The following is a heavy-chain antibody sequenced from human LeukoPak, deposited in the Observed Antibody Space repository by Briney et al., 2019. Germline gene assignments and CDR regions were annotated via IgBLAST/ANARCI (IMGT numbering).Heavy chain of an antibody. J-gene: IGHJ6*04. CDR3: ARPGCGGNCYYRMDV. V-gene: IGHV3-23*01. D-gene: IGHD2-21*01. Sequence: GGSLRLSCAASGFTFSSYAMTWVRQAPGKGLEWISAVSYDITRTFYADSVKGRFAISRDNSRNTLFPQMNSLRADDTAVYYCARPGCGGNCYYRMDVWGKGTTVTVSS. CDR2: VSYDITRT. CDR1: GFTFSSYA.